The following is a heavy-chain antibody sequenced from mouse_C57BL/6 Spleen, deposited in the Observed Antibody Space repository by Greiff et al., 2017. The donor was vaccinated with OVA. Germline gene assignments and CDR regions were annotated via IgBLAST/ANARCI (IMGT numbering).Heavy chain of an antibody. CDR3: ARTLHYYGSSSWYFDV. CDR2: IWSGGST. Sequence: VMLVESGPGLVQPSQSLSITCTVSGFSLTSYGVHWVRQSPGKGLEWLGVIWSGGSTDYNAAFISRLSISKDNSKCQVFFKMNSLQADDTAIYYCARTLHYYGSSSWYFDVWGTGTTVTVSS. V-gene: IGHV2-2*01. CDR1: GFSLTSYG. J-gene: IGHJ1*03. D-gene: IGHD1-1*01.